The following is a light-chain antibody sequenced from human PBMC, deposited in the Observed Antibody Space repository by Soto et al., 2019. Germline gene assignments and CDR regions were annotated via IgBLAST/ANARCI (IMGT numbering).Light chain of an antibody. J-gene: IGKJ2*01. CDR1: QGISSY. CDR2: AAS. Sequence: DIQLTQSPSFLSASVGDRVTITCRASQGISSYLAWYQQKPGKAPKLLIYAASTLQSGVSSRFSGSGSGTEFTLTVSSLQPEDFATYYCQQLNSYPYTFGRGTKVEIK. V-gene: IGKV1-9*01. CDR3: QQLNSYPYT.